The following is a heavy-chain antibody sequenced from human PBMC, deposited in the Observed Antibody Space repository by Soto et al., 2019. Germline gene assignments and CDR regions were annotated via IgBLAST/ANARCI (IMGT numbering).Heavy chain of an antibody. CDR3: AKDSWYFDL. CDR1: GFIFTNFW. CDR2: IDTSGSST. D-gene: IGHD6-13*01. Sequence: GGSLRLSCGASGFIFTNFWMHWVRQVPGKGLVWVSRIDTSGSSTSYADSVKGRFTISRDNAKNTVSLQMNSLRAEDTGVYYCAKDSWYFDLWSQGSMVTVSS. V-gene: IGHV3-74*01. J-gene: IGHJ4*02.